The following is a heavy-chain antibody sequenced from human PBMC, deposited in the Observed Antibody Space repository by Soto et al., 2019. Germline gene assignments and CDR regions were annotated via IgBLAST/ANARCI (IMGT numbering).Heavy chain of an antibody. CDR1: GFTFSSYA. Sequence: EVQLLESGGGLVQPGGSLRLSCAASGFTFSSYAMSWVRQAPGKGLEWVSAISGSGGSTYYADSVKGRFTISRDNSKNTRYLQMNSLRAEDTAVYYCAKAPPYCSGGSCYIQHWGQGTLVTVSS. CDR2: ISGSGGST. V-gene: IGHV3-23*01. CDR3: AKAPPYCSGGSCYIQH. D-gene: IGHD2-15*01. J-gene: IGHJ1*01.